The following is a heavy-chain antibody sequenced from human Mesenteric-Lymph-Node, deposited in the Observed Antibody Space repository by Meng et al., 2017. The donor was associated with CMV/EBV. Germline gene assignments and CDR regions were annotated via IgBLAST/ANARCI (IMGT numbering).Heavy chain of an antibody. CDR1: GGSFSGYY. J-gene: IGHJ3*02. CDR3: ARGELIVLVINAFDM. V-gene: IGHV4-59*12. D-gene: IGHD3-22*01. CDR2: IYYSGST. Sequence: GSLRLSCAVYGGSFSGYYWSWIRQPPGKGLEWIGYIYYSGSTNYNPSLKSRVTISVDTSKNQFSLKLSSVTAADTAVYYCARGELIVLVINAFDMWGQGTMVTVSS.